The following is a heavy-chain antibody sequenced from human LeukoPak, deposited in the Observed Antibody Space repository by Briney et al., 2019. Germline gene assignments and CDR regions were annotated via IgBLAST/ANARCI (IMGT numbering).Heavy chain of an antibody. D-gene: IGHD6-19*01. CDR3: ARGKTTYSSGWRTFDY. J-gene: IGHJ4*02. V-gene: IGHV1-3*01. Sequence: KFQGRVTITRDTSAGTAYMELSSLRSEDTAVYYCARGKTTYSSGWRTFDYWGQGTLVTVSS.